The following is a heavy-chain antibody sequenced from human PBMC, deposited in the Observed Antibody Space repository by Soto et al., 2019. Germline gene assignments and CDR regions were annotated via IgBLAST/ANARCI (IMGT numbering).Heavy chain of an antibody. CDR2: IYASGNT. CDR1: GASISDYY. Sequence: SETLSLTCTVSGASISDYYWSWIRQPAGKGLECIGRIYASGNTNYNPSLKSRVTMSVDTSKNQFSLKLTSVTAADTAVYFCAREPLAHSYFDFWGQGTLVTVSS. CDR3: AREPLAHSYFDF. J-gene: IGHJ4*02. V-gene: IGHV4-4*07.